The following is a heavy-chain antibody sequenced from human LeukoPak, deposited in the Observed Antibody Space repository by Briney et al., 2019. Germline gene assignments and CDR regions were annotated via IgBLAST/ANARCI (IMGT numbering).Heavy chain of an antibody. V-gene: IGHV3-23*01. Sequence: PGGSLRLSCAASGFTFSSYAMSWVRQVPGKGLEWVSVISGSGDNTYYADSVKGRFTISRDNSKNMLYLQMNSLRAEDTAVYYCAKVKQQWRGGFDYWGQGTLVTVSS. CDR3: AKVKQQWRGGFDY. CDR2: ISGSGDNT. J-gene: IGHJ4*02. CDR1: GFTFSSYA. D-gene: IGHD6-19*01.